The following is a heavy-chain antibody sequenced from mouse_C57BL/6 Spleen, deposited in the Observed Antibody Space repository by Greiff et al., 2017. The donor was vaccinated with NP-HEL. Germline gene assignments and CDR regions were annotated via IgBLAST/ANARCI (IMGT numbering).Heavy chain of an antibody. D-gene: IGHD1-1*01. CDR2: IYPGDGDT. CDR3: ARLGITTVVAYYYAMDY. J-gene: IGHJ4*01. CDR1: SYAFSSYW. V-gene: IGHV1-80*01. Sequence: VQLQQSGAELVKPGASVKISCKASSYAFSSYWMNWVKQRPGKGLEWIGQIYPGDGDTNYNGKFKGKATLTADKSSSTAYMQLSSLTSEDSAFYFCARLGITTVVAYYYAMDYWGQGTSGTVSS.